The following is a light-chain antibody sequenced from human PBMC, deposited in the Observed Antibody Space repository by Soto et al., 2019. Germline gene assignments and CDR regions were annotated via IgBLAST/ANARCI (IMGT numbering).Light chain of an antibody. CDR3: QQYSSYLT. V-gene: IGKV1-5*03. CDR1: QSISSW. Sequence: DIQMTQSPSTLSASVGDRDTITCRASQSISSWLAWYQQKPGKAPKLLIYKASSLESGVPSRFSGSGSGTEFTLTISSLQPDDFATYYCQQYSSYLTFGQGTKVEIK. J-gene: IGKJ1*01. CDR2: KAS.